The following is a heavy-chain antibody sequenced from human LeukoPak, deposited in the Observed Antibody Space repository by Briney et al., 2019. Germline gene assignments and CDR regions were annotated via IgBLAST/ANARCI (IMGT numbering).Heavy chain of an antibody. J-gene: IGHJ6*02. V-gene: IGHV3-64*01. Sequence: GGSLRLSCAASGFTFSSYAMPWVRQAPGKGLEYVSAISSNGGSTYYANSVEGRFTISRDNSKNTLYLQMGSLRAEDMAVYYCARVLRGYSGYDGEDYYYGMDVWGQGTTVTVSS. CDR3: ARVLRGYSGYDGEDYYYGMDV. D-gene: IGHD5-12*01. CDR2: ISSNGGST. CDR1: GFTFSSYA.